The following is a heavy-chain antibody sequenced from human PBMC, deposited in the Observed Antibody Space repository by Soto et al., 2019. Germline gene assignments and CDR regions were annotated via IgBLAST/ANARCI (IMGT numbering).Heavy chain of an antibody. Sequence: SETPSPTCSFFGCSVSGKTYYWGWVRQPPGERLEWIGYVYYSGTTNYNPSLKSRVTISVDLSKNRFSLRLSSVTTADTALYYCARTTAVPNTLRSRYFFDYWGQGTLVTVSS. CDR2: VYYSGTT. V-gene: IGHV4-61*01. J-gene: IGHJ4*02. CDR3: ARTTAVPNTLRSRYFFDY. D-gene: IGHD4-17*01. CDR1: GCSVSGKTYY.